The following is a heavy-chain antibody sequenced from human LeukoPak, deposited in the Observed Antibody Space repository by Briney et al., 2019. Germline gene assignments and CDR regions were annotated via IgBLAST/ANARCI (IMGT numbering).Heavy chain of an antibody. CDR1: GGSFSGYY. CDR3: ARGPRNSRQAY. Sequence: SETLSLTCAVYGGSFSGYYWSWIRQPPGKGLEWIGEINHSGSTNYNPSLKSRVTISVDTSKNQFSLKLGSVTAADTAVYYCARGPRNSRQAYWGQGTLVTVSS. V-gene: IGHV4-34*01. J-gene: IGHJ4*02. CDR2: INHSGST. D-gene: IGHD4-23*01.